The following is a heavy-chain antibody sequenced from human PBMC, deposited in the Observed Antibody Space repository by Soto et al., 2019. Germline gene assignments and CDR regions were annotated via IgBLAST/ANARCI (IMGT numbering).Heavy chain of an antibody. Sequence: SETLSLTCIGSGESISSSSYYWGWIRQPPGKGLEWIGSIYHSGRTYYNPSLKSRVSISIDTSKNQFSLKLSSVTAADTALYYCARQRTTVVTQAYFDYWGQRALVTVSS. V-gene: IGHV4-39*01. CDR3: ARQRTTVVTQAYFDY. CDR2: IYHSGRT. J-gene: IGHJ4*02. CDR1: GESISSSSYY. D-gene: IGHD2-21*02.